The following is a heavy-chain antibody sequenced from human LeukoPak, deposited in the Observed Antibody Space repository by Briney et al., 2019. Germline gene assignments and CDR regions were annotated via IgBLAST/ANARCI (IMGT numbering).Heavy chain of an antibody. CDR3: TTRGTGSYYFDY. V-gene: IGHV3-15*01. CDR1: GFIFSNAW. J-gene: IGHJ4*02. D-gene: IGHD3-10*01. CDR2: IKSKTDGGTT. Sequence: GGSLRLSCAASGFIFSNAWMSWVRQAPGKGLEWVGRIKSKTDGGTTDYAAPVKGRFTISRDDSKNTLYLQMNSLKTEDTAVYYCTTRGTGSYYFDYWGQGTLVTVSS.